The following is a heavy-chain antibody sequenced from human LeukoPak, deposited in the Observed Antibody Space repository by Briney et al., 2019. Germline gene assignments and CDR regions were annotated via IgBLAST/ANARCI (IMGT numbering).Heavy chain of an antibody. Sequence: SETLSLTCAVYGGSFSGYYWSWIRQPPGKGLEWIGEINHSGSTNYNPSLKSRVTISVDTSKNQFSLKLSSVTAADTAVYYCARAEAYCGGDCRPFDYWGQGTLVTVSS. CDR3: ARAEAYCGGDCRPFDY. V-gene: IGHV4-34*01. J-gene: IGHJ4*02. CDR2: INHSGST. CDR1: GGSFSGYY. D-gene: IGHD2-21*02.